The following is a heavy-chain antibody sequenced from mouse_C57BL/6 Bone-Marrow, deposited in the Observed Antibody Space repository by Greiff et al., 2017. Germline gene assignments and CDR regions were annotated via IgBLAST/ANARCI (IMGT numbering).Heavy chain of an antibody. J-gene: IGHJ1*03. V-gene: IGHV1-15*01. Sequence: VQLQQSGAELVRPGASVTLSCKASGYTFTDYEMHWVKQTPVHGLEWIGAIDPETGGTAYNQQLKGTAILTADQSTSPAYMALRTLTYEDSAVYYFTRYYYGPNWYFDVWGTGTTVTGSS. CDR1: GYTFTDYE. CDR2: IDPETGGT. CDR3: TRYYYGPNWYFDV. D-gene: IGHD1-1*01.